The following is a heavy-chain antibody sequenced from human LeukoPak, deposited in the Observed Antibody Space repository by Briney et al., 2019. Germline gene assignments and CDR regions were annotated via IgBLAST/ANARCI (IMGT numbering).Heavy chain of an antibody. D-gene: IGHD3-9*01. J-gene: IGHJ5*02. Sequence: ASVKVSCKASGYTFTSYDINWVRQATGHGLEWMGWMNPNSSNTGYAQKFQGRVTMTRNTSISTAYMELSSLRSEDTAVYYCARGFDPPSAFFDPWGQGTLVTVSS. CDR2: MNPNSSNT. CDR3: ARGFDPPSAFFDP. CDR1: GYTFTSYD. V-gene: IGHV1-8*01.